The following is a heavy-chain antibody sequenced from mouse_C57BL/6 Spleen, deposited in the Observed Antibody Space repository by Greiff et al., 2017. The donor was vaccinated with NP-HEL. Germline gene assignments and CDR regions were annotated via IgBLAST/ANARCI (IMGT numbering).Heavy chain of an antibody. Sequence: QVQLKESGAELARPGASVKLSCKASGYTFTSYGISWVKQRTGQGLEWIGEIYPRSGNNYYNEKFKGKATLTADKSSSTAYMELRSLTSEDSAVYFCARKAPNYYGSSDYYAMDYWGQGTSVTVSS. V-gene: IGHV1-81*01. D-gene: IGHD1-1*01. CDR3: ARKAPNYYGSSDYYAMDY. J-gene: IGHJ4*01. CDR2: IYPRSGNN. CDR1: GYTFTSYG.